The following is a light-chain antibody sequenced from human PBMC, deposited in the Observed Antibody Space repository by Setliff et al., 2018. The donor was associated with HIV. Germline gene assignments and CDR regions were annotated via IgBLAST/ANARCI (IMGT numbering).Light chain of an antibody. CDR3: SPYSSSTTPYV. Sequence: QSALAQPASVSGSPGQSMTISCTGTNSDIGTYNYVSWYQQHPGKAPKLMIYDVSNRPSGISNRFSGSKSGNAASLTISGLQAEDEADYFCSPYSSSTTPYVFGTGTKVTVL. V-gene: IGLV2-14*03. CDR1: NSDIGTYNY. J-gene: IGLJ1*01. CDR2: DVS.